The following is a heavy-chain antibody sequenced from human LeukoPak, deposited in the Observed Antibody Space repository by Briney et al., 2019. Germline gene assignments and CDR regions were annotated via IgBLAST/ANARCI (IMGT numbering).Heavy chain of an antibody. Sequence: GGSLRLSCAASGFTFSSYWMHWVRQAPGKGLVWVSRINSDGSSTSYVDSVKGRFTISRDNAKNTLYLQMYSLRAEDTAVYYCARGGSYSLDAFDIWGQGTMVTVSS. D-gene: IGHD1-26*01. CDR2: INSDGSST. CDR1: GFTFSSYW. J-gene: IGHJ3*02. CDR3: ARGGSYSLDAFDI. V-gene: IGHV3-74*01.